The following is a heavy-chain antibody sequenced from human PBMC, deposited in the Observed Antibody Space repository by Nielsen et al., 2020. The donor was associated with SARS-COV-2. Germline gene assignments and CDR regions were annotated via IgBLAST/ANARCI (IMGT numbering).Heavy chain of an antibody. V-gene: IGHV1-3*01. CDR1: GYAFTRYG. D-gene: IGHD6-19*01. CDR3: SAVAGSPQFSY. Sequence: ASVKVSCKASGYAFTRYGMHWVRQAPGQRLEWMGWINAGNGNTKYSQKFQGRVTITRDTSASTAYMELSSLRSEDTAVYYCSAVAGSPQFSYWGQGTLVTVSS. J-gene: IGHJ4*02. CDR2: INAGNGNT.